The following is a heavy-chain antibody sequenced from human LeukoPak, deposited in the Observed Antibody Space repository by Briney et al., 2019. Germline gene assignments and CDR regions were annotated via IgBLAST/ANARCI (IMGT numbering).Heavy chain of an antibody. Sequence: SETLSLTCTVSGGSISSGSYYWSWVRQPAGKGLEWIGRIYTSGSTNYNPSLKSRVTISVDTSKNQFSLKLSSVTAADTAVYYCARDLYSYGYSVQDYWGQGTLVTVSS. CDR1: GGSISSGSYY. J-gene: IGHJ4*02. CDR3: ARDLYSYGYSVQDY. D-gene: IGHD5-18*01. V-gene: IGHV4-61*02. CDR2: IYTSGST.